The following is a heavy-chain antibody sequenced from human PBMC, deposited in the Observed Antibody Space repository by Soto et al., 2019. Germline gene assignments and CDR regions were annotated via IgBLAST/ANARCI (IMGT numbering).Heavy chain of an antibody. CDR1: GFTFGTFW. CDR3: ARIQGKGDFWSWAMDV. V-gene: IGHV3-7*03. Sequence: EVQLVESGGGLVQPGGSLRLSCAASGFTFGTFWMSWVRQAPGKGLEWVANIRPDGSEKFYLDSVKGRFTISRDNAKNSLYMEMSSLRAEDTATYYCARIQGKGDFWSWAMDVWGRGTTVVVSS. CDR2: IRPDGSEK. D-gene: IGHD3-3*01. J-gene: IGHJ6*02.